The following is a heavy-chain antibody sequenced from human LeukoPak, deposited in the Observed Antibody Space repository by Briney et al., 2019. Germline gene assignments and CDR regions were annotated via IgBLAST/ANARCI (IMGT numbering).Heavy chain of an antibody. D-gene: IGHD2-8*01. CDR3: ARDQDCTNGVCYFI. CDR2: IYTGGST. CDR1: GGSISSYY. Sequence: SETLSLTCTVSGGSISSYYWSWIRQPAGKGLEWIGRIYTGGSTNYNPSLKSRVTMSVDTSKNQFSLKLSSVTAADTAVYYCARDQDCTNGVCYFIWGQGTLVTVSS. V-gene: IGHV4-4*07. J-gene: IGHJ4*02.